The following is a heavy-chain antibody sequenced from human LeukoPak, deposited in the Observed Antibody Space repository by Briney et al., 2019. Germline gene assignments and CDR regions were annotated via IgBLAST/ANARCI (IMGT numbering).Heavy chain of an antibody. V-gene: IGHV3-7*01. D-gene: IGHD6-13*01. CDR1: GFTFSSYW. CDR3: ARGPRAHKSAAGTVWFDP. J-gene: IGHJ5*02. Sequence: PGGSLRLSCAASGFTFSSYWMSWVRQAPGKGLEWVANIKQDGSEKYYVDSVKGRFTISRDNAKNSLYLQMNSLRAEDTAVYYCARGPRAHKSAAGTVWFDPWGQGTLVTVSS. CDR2: IKQDGSEK.